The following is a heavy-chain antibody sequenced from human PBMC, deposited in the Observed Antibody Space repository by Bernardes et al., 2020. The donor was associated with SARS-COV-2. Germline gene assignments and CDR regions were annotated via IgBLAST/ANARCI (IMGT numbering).Heavy chain of an antibody. V-gene: IGHV3-30*18. CDR2: ISYDGSDK. CDR1: AFSFSSYG. J-gene: IGHJ4*02. Sequence: GGSLRLSCAASAFSFSSYGMHWVRQAPGKGLEWVAVISYDGSDKFYADSVKGRFTISRDNSKKTLSLQMNSLRTEDTAVYYCAKGECTSTSCPIDYWGQGARVTVSS. D-gene: IGHD2-2*01. CDR3: AKGECTSTSCPIDY.